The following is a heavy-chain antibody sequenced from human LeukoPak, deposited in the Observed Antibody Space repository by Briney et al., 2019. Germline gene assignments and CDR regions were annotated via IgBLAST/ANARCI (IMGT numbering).Heavy chain of an antibody. Sequence: QPGRSLRLSCAASGFSFSNYGMHWVRQAPGKGPEWVAVISYDGSIEYYADSVKGRFTISRDNSKNTLYLQMNSLRAEDTAVYYCARCSGGSTYHSDDYWGQGTLVTVSS. CDR1: GFSFSNYG. CDR2: ISYDGSIE. V-gene: IGHV3-30*03. D-gene: IGHD2-15*01. CDR3: ARCSGGSTYHSDDY. J-gene: IGHJ4*02.